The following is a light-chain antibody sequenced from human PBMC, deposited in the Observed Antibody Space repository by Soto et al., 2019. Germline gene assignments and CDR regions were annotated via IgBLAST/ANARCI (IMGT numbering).Light chain of an antibody. V-gene: IGLV2-14*01. Sequence: QSALTQPAFVSGSPVQSITISWTGTSSDVGGYNYVSWYQHPPGKAPKLMISEVSNRPSGVSNRFSGSKSGNTASLTISGLQAEDEADYYCSSYTSTSTRVFGTGTKVTVL. CDR2: EVS. CDR1: SSDVGGYNY. J-gene: IGLJ1*01. CDR3: SSYTSTSTRV.